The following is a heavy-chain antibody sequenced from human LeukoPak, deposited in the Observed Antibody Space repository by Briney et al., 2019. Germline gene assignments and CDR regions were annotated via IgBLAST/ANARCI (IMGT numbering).Heavy chain of an antibody. J-gene: IGHJ4*02. D-gene: IGHD3-3*01. CDR2: IYSGGST. V-gene: IGHV3-53*01. CDR1: GFTVSSNY. CDR3: ARAVNDDFWSGYRDY. Sequence: GGSVRLSCAASGFTVSSNYMSWVRQAPGKGLEWVSVIYSGGSTYYADSVKGRFTISRDNSKNTLYLQMNSLRAEDTAVYYCARAVNDDFWSGYRDYWGQETLVTVSS.